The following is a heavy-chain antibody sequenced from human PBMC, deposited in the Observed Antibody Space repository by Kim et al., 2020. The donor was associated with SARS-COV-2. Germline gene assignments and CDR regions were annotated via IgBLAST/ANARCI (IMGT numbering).Heavy chain of an antibody. V-gene: IGHV3-7*03. CDR1: GFTFSSYW. CDR3: VRDSSGYYYKYYFDY. Sequence: GGSLRLSCAASGFTFSSYWMSWVRQAPGKGLEWVANIKQDGSEKYYVDSVKGRFTISRDNAKNSLYLQMNSLRAEDTAVYYCVRDSSGYYYKYYFDYWGQGTLVTVSS. CDR2: IKQDGSEK. J-gene: IGHJ4*02. D-gene: IGHD3-22*01.